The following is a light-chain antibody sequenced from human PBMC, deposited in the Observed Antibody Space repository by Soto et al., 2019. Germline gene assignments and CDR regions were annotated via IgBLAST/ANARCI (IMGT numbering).Light chain of an antibody. CDR1: SSDVGGYNY. V-gene: IGLV2-11*01. CDR3: CSYAGRYV. Sequence: QSALTQPRSVSGSPGQSVTISCTGTSSDVGGYNYVSWYQQHPGKAPKLMIYGVSKRPSGVPDRFSGSKSGNTASLTISGLQAEDEADYYCCSYAGRYVFGTGTKLTVL. CDR2: GVS. J-gene: IGLJ1*01.